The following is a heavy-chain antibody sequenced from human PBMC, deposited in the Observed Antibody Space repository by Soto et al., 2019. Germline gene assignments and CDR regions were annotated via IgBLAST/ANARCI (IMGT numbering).Heavy chain of an antibody. J-gene: IGHJ6*02. CDR3: AREASKYSGMDV. D-gene: IGHD2-21*01. V-gene: IGHV1-46*01. Sequence: GASVKVSCKASGYTFTNYYMHWVRQAPGQGLEWMGVINPSGGSTTYAQKFQGRVTMTRDTSTSTVYMEPSSLISEDTTEYYCAREASKYSGMDVWGQGTTVTVSS. CDR2: INPSGGST. CDR1: GYTFTNYY.